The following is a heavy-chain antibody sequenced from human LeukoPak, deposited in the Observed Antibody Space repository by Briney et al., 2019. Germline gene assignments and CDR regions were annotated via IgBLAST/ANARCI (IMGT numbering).Heavy chain of an antibody. D-gene: IGHD3-10*01. CDR2: INPNSGGT. J-gene: IGHJ4*02. Sequence: GASVKVSCKASGYTFTGYYMHWVRQAPGQGLEWMGWINPNSGGTNYAQRFQGRVTMTRDTSISTAYMELSRLRSDDTAVYYCAAHGSGSNPGFDYWGQGTLVTVSS. CDR3: AAHGSGSNPGFDY. CDR1: GYTFTGYY. V-gene: IGHV1-2*02.